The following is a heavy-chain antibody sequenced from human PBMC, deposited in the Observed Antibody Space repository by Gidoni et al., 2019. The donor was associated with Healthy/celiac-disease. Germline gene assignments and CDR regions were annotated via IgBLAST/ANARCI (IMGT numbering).Heavy chain of an antibody. CDR1: GFTFSSYW. J-gene: IGHJ4*02. Sequence: EVQLVESGGGLVQPGGSLRLSCSASGFTFSSYWMSWVRQAPGKGLEWVANIKQDGSEKYYVDSVKGRFTISRDNAKNSLYLQMNSLRAEDTAVYYCARDRGIAEGLFDYWGQGTLVTVSS. CDR2: IKQDGSEK. V-gene: IGHV3-7*01. CDR3: ARDRGIAEGLFDY. D-gene: IGHD6-13*01.